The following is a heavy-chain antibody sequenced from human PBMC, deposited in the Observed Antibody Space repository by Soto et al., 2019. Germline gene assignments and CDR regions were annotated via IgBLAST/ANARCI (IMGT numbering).Heavy chain of an antibody. Sequence: TFSSYWMSWVRQAPEKGLEWIGSIYYSGSTYYNPSLKSRVTISVDTSRNQFSLKLSSVTAADTSVYYCARAMVGGVYDAFDIWGQGTMVTVSS. CDR3: ARAMVGGVYDAFDI. CDR1: TFSSYW. CDR2: IYYSGST. D-gene: IGHD3-10*01. J-gene: IGHJ3*02. V-gene: IGHV4-39*01.